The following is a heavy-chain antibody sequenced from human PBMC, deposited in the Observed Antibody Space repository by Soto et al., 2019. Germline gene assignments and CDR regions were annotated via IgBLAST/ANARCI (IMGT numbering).Heavy chain of an antibody. CDR3: ARHFRDAYTALAF. Sequence: GASVKVSCKASGYTFTTYGIIWVRQAPGQGLEWMGWINPNSGHTNYAQNLQDRATMTTDTSTNTAYMELRSSVTAADTAVYYWARHFRDAYTALAFWGQGTLVTVSS. J-gene: IGHJ4*02. CDR1: GYTFTTYG. D-gene: IGHD3-3*02. CDR2: INPNSGHT. V-gene: IGHV1-18*01.